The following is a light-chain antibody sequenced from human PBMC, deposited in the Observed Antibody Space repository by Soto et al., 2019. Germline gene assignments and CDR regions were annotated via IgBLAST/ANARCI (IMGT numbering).Light chain of an antibody. J-gene: IGLJ7*01. CDR1: SSDVGGYNY. Sequence: QSVLTQPPSASGSPGQSVTISCTGTSSDVGGYNYVSWYQQHPGKAPKLMIYEVTKRPSGVPDRFSGSKSGNTASLTVSGLQAEDEADYYCQSHDSSLSGAVFGGGTQLTVL. V-gene: IGLV2-8*01. CDR3: QSHDSSLSGAV. CDR2: EVT.